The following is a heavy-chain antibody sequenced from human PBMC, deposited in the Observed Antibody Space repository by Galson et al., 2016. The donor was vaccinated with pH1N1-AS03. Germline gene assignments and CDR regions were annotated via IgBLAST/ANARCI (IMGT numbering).Heavy chain of an antibody. D-gene: IGHD1-26*01. CDR1: GFAVRANA. J-gene: IGHJ4*02. Sequence: SLRLSCAASGFAVRANAMSWVRQAPGKGLEWVSAIDGGRENTHHADSVKGRFTISRDNSKNTLYLQMNSLRPEDTAVYYWAKDVLSWAFDHWGQGALVTVSS. CDR3: AKDVLSWAFDH. V-gene: IGHV3-23*01. CDR2: IDGGRENT.